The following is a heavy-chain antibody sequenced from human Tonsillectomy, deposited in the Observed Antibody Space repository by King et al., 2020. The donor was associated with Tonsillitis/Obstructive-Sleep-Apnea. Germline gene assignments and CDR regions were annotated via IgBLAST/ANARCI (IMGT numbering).Heavy chain of an antibody. V-gene: IGHV4-59*01. J-gene: IGHJ6*02. D-gene: IGHD3-3*01. CDR2: IYYSGST. Sequence: QLQESGPGLVKPSETLSLTCTVSGGSISSYYWSWIRQPPGKGLAWIGYIYYSGSTNYNPSLKSRVTISVDTSKNQFSLKLSSVTAADTAVYYCASRTAGDFWSGYYIGYYYGMDVWGQGTTVTVSS. CDR1: GGSISSYY. CDR3: ASRTAGDFWSGYYIGYYYGMDV.